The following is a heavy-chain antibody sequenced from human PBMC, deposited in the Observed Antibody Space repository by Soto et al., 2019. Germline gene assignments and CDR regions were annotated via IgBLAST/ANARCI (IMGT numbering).Heavy chain of an antibody. V-gene: IGHV3-33*01. CDR3: ARDAQLWLYDY. CDR2: IWFDGSRK. CDR1: GFPFTAYG. D-gene: IGHD5-18*01. J-gene: IGHJ4*02. Sequence: QVQLVDSGGGVVQPGTSLRLSCATSGFPFTAYGFHWVRQAPGKGLEWVAVIWFDGSRKYYADSVKGRFTISRDDSRNTVSLEMNSLRVEGTAVYYCARDAQLWLYDYWGQGTLVTVSS.